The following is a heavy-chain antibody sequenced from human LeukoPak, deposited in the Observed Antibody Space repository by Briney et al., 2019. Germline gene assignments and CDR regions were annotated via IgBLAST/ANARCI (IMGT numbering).Heavy chain of an antibody. CDR3: ARGRYYYGSGSYLVY. V-gene: IGHV4-34*01. J-gene: IGHJ4*02. D-gene: IGHD3-10*01. Sequence: SETLSLTCAVYGGSFSGYYWSWIRQPPGKGLEWIGEINHSGSTNYNPSLKSRVTISVDTSKNQFSLMLSSVTAADTAVYYCARGRYYYGSGSYLVYWGQGTLVTVSS. CDR1: GGSFSGYY. CDR2: INHSGST.